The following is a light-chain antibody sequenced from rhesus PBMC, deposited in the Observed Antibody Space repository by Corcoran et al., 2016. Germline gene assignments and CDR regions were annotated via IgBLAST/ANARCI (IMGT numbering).Light chain of an antibody. Sequence: DIQMTQSPSSLSASVGDRVTITCRASQGITNDLAWYQQKPGETPKPLIYEASSLQSGIPSRFSGSGSGTDFTLTIISLQYEDVATYYCQHYYSTPWTFGQGTKVEIK. CDR1: QGITND. CDR2: EAS. V-gene: IGKV1-21*01. J-gene: IGKJ1*01. CDR3: QHYYSTPWT.